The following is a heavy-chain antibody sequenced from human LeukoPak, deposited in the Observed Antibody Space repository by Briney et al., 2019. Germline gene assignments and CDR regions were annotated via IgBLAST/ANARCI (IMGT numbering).Heavy chain of an antibody. CDR2: ILSSGIST. Sequence: GGSLRLSCAHSGFTFTIYDMSWVRQAPGKGLEWVSGILSSGISTYYADSVKGRFTIARDNSKNTLYLQMNSLRADDTAVYYCTRTYDFWSGWDFDYWGQGTRVTVSS. CDR3: TRTYDFWSGWDFDY. CDR1: GFTFTIYD. V-gene: IGHV3-23*05. D-gene: IGHD3-3*01. J-gene: IGHJ4*02.